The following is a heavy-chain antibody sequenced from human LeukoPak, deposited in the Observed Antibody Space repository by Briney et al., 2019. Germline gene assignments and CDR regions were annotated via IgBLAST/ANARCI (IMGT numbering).Heavy chain of an antibody. CDR2: IRGSGGGT. CDR3: ARDPNGDYVGAFDI. CDR1: GFTFSDYA. J-gene: IGHJ3*02. Sequence: GGSLRLSCAASGFTFSDYAMMWLRQAPEKGPEWVSAIRGSGGGTEYADSVRGRFTISRDNSKNTLYLQMNRLRAEDTAVYYCARDPNGDYVGAFDILGQGTMVTVSS. V-gene: IGHV3-23*01. D-gene: IGHD4-17*01.